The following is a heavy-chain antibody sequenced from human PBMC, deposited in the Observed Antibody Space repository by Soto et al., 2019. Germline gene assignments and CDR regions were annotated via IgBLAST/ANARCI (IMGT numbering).Heavy chain of an antibody. CDR2: ISAYNGNT. CDR1: GYTFTSYG. D-gene: IGHD3-22*01. Sequence: ASLKVSCKASGYTFTSYGISWVRQAPGQGLEWMGWISAYNGNTNYAQKLQGRVTMTTDTSTSTAYMELRSLRSDDTAVYYCARKYYYDSSGYYPPRNYGMDVWGQGTTVTVSS. V-gene: IGHV1-18*01. CDR3: ARKYYYDSSGYYPPRNYGMDV. J-gene: IGHJ6*02.